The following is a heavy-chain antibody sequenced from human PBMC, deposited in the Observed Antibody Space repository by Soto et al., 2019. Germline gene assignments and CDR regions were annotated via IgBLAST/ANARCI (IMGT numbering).Heavy chain of an antibody. CDR2: INHSGST. V-gene: IGHV4-34*01. Sequence: QVQLQQWGAGLLKPSETLSLTCAVYGGSFSDYYWNWIRRPPGKGLEWIGEINHSGSTDYNPSLKSRVTISVDTSKNQFSLKLSSVTAADTAVYYCARGGERQQPDYWGQGTLVTVSS. CDR1: GGSFSDYY. D-gene: IGHD6-13*01. J-gene: IGHJ4*02. CDR3: ARGGERQQPDY.